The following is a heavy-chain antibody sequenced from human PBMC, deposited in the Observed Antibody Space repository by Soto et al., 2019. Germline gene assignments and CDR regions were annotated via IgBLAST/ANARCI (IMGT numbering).Heavy chain of an antibody. CDR1: GGSFSGYY. D-gene: IGHD6-19*01. V-gene: IGHV4-34*01. CDR2: INHSGST. Sequence: PSETLSLTCAVYGGSFSGYYWSWIRQPPGKGLEWIGEINHSGSTNYNPSLKSRVTISVDTSKNQFSLKLSSMTAADTAVYYCARARAYQWLVPNWWFDPWGQGTLVTVSS. CDR3: ARARAYQWLVPNWWFDP. J-gene: IGHJ5*02.